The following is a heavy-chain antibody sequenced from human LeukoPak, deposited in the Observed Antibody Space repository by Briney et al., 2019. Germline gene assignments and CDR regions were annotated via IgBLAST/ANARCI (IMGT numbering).Heavy chain of an antibody. CDR1: GLTFSSYS. D-gene: IGHD1-1*01. CDR3: VRGDSTGTNLDY. CDR2: ISSSSRII. J-gene: IGHJ4*02. V-gene: IGHV3-48*04. Sequence: GGSLRLSCAASGLTFSSYSMNWVRQAPGKGLEWVSFISSSSRIIHYADSVKGRSSISRDNAKNSMYLQMNSLRAEDTAVYYCVRGDSTGTNLDYWGQGALVTVSS.